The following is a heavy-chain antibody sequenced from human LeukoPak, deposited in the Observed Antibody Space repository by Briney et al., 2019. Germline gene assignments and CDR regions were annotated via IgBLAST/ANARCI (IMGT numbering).Heavy chain of an antibody. V-gene: IGHV4-34*01. CDR2: INHSGST. J-gene: IGHJ3*02. D-gene: IGHD2-21*01. CDR1: GGSFSGYY. CDR3: ARFALSHCGGDCYQSPLDAFDI. Sequence: SETLSLTCAVYGGSFSGYYWSWIRQPPGKRLEWIGEINHSGSTNYNPSLKSRVTISVDTSTDQFSLKLSSVTAADTAVYYCARFALSHCGGDCYQSPLDAFDIWGQGTMVNVSS.